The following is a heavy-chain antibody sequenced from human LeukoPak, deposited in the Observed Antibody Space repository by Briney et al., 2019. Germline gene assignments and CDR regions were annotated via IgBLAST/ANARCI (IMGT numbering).Heavy chain of an antibody. CDR2: IGTAGDT. V-gene: IGHV3-13*01. D-gene: IGHD3-9*01. CDR3: ARGLRYFDWLLSELDYGMDV. CDR1: GFTFSSYD. J-gene: IGHJ6*02. Sequence: GGSLRLSCAASGFTFSSYDMHWVRQATGKGLEWVSAIGTAGDTYYPGSVKGRFTISRENAKNSLYLKMNSLRAGDTAVYYCARGLRYFDWLLSELDYGMDVWRQGTTVTVSS.